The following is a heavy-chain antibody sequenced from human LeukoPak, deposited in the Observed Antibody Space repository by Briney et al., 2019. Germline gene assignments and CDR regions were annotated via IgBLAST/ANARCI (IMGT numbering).Heavy chain of an antibody. Sequence: PGGSLRLPCAASGFTFSTYWMHWVRQAPGKGLVWVSHINSDGSTTTYADSVKGRFTISRDNAKNTLYLQMNSLRAEDTAVYYCARGTGLHDYWGQGTLVTVSS. CDR3: ARGTGLHDY. V-gene: IGHV3-74*01. D-gene: IGHD2-8*02. CDR2: INSDGSTT. CDR1: GFTFSTYW. J-gene: IGHJ4*02.